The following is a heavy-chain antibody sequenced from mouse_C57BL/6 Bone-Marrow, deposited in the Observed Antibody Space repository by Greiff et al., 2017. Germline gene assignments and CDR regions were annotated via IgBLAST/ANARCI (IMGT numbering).Heavy chain of an antibody. CDR2: IYPGDGDT. Sequence: QVQLQQSGPELVKPGASVKISCKASSYAFSSSWMNWVKQRPGKGLEWIGRIYPGDGDTNYNGKFKGKATLTADKSSSTAYMQLSSLTSEDSAVYFCARGYYRAMDYWGQGTSVTVSS. CDR3: ARGYYRAMDY. V-gene: IGHV1-82*01. D-gene: IGHD1-1*01. CDR1: SYAFSSSW. J-gene: IGHJ4*01.